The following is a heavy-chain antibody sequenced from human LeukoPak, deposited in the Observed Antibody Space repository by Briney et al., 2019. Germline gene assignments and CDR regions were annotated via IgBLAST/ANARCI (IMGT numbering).Heavy chain of an antibody. Sequence: SETLSLTCAVSGGSISSGGYSWSWIRQPPGKGLEWIGYIYYSGSTYYNPSLKSRATISVDTSKNQVSLKLSSVTAADTAVYYCARDRGGVGGTDYWGQGTLVTVSS. J-gene: IGHJ4*02. CDR2: IYYSGST. D-gene: IGHD3-16*01. CDR1: GGSISSGGYS. V-gene: IGHV4-30-4*07. CDR3: ARDRGGVGGTDY.